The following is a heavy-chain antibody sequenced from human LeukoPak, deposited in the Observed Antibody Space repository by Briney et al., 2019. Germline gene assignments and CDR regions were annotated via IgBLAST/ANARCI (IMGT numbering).Heavy chain of an antibody. J-gene: IGHJ4*02. Sequence: PGGSLRLSCAASGFTFSSYWMGWVRQAPGKGLEWVSGISGSGDSTYYADSVKGRFTISRDNSKNTQYLQMNSLRVEDTATYYCAKVRAPSGWFNSDYWGQGTLVTVSS. CDR1: GFTFSSYW. CDR2: ISGSGDST. V-gene: IGHV3-23*01. CDR3: AKVRAPSGWFNSDY. D-gene: IGHD6-19*01.